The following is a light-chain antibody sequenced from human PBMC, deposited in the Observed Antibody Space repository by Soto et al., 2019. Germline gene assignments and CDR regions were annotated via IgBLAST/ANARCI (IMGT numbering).Light chain of an antibody. Sequence: DSQMTQSPSTLSASVGDRVTITCRASQSISNYLAGYQQKPGKAPKLLIYKASTLESGVPSRFSGSGSGTSFTLTISSLQPDDFAAYDCHKYNTHFGGAT. CDR2: KAS. V-gene: IGKV1-5*03. CDR1: QSISNY. J-gene: IGKJ4*01. CDR3: HKYNTH.